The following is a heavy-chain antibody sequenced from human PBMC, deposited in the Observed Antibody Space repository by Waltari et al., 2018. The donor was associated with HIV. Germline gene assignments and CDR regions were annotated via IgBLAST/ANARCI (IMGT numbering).Heavy chain of an antibody. CDR2: IGSLQNFI. Sequence: VRLFESGGGLVRPGGSLRLCCAATDFRARDYNMNWVRQGHGKGRGWVASIGSLQNFIHYADSVKGRFTVSRDNAKNSLYLQMNSLTAEDTAVYYCARGPSSGWSWFDPWGQGTLVTVSS. V-gene: IGHV3-21*01. CDR1: DFRARDYN. D-gene: IGHD6-19*01. CDR3: ARGPSSGWSWFDP. J-gene: IGHJ5*02.